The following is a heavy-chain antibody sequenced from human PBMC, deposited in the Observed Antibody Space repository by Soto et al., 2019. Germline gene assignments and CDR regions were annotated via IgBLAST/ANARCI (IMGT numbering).Heavy chain of an antibody. Sequence: SDTLSLTCTVSGGSIRSSTYCWAWVRQPPGKGLEYIGSLQYSGGTYYNPSLTSRVTISVDTSKNQFSLKMTSVTAADTAVYYWARGGGIWLVDFYYGMDVWGQGTTVT. V-gene: IGHV4-39*01. D-gene: IGHD5-18*01. CDR3: ARGGGIWLVDFYYGMDV. CDR2: LQYSGGT. J-gene: IGHJ6*02. CDR1: GGSIRSSTYC.